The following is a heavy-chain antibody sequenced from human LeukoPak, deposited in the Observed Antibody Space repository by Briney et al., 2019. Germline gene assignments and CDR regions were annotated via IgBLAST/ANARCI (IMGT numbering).Heavy chain of an antibody. CDR2: ISGSGGST. CDR3: AKVTPYDYGGNSDY. J-gene: IGHJ4*02. D-gene: IGHD4-23*01. V-gene: IGHV3-23*01. Sequence: GGSLRLSCAASGFTFSSYAMSWVRQAPGKGLEWVSAISGSGGSTYYADSVKGRFTISRDNSKNTLYLQMNSLRADDTAVYYCAKVTPYDYGGNSDYWGQGTLVTVSS. CDR1: GFTFSSYA.